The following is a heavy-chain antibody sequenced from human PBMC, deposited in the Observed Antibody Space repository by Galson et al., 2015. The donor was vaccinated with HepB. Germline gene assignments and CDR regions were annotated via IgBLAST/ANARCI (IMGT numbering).Heavy chain of an antibody. CDR1: VGSISSSSYY. Sequence: SETLSLTCTVSVGSISSSSYYWGWIRQPPGTGLEWFGSIYYSGSTYYNPALKSRVTISVDTSKNQFSLKLSSVTAADTAVYYCASRIAVAGNFDYWGQGTLVTVSS. V-gene: IGHV4-39*01. CDR3: ASRIAVAGNFDY. D-gene: IGHD6-19*01. CDR2: IYYSGST. J-gene: IGHJ4*02.